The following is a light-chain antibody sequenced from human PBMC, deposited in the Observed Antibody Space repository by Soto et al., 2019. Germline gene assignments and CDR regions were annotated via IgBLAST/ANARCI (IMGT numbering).Light chain of an antibody. Sequence: EIVMTQSPATLSVSPGERATLSCRASQSVSSNLAWYQQKPGQAPRLLIYGASTRATGISARFSGSGSGTEFTLTISSLQSEDFATYYCQQANSVPLTFGGGTKVEVK. CDR3: QQANSVPLT. V-gene: IGKV3-15*01. CDR2: GAS. CDR1: QSVSSN. J-gene: IGKJ4*01.